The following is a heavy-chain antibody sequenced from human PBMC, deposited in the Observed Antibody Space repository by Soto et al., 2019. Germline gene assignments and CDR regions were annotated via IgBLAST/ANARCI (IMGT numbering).Heavy chain of an antibody. V-gene: IGHV4-61*08. Sequence: SETQSLTCTVSGGSIGSGGYYWSWIRQHPGQGLEWIGYIYYSGNTNYNPSLKSRVTISIDTSKNQFSLKLSSVTAADTAVYYCARYARIPDYWGQGTLVTVSS. CDR2: IYYSGNT. D-gene: IGHD2-2*01. CDR1: GGSIGSGGYY. J-gene: IGHJ4*02. CDR3: ARYARIPDY.